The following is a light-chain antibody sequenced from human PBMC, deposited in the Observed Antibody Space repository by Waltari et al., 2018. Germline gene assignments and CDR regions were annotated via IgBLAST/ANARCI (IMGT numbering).Light chain of an antibody. V-gene: IGKV3-20*01. J-gene: IGKJ1*01. Sequence: EIVLTQSPGTASLSPGERVTLSCRASQSVGSSSLAWYQEKPGQAPRLVIYRASRRATGIPERFSGSGSVTDFSLTISRLEPEDFAVYYCQQHGTLPATFGQGTKVEIK. CDR1: QSVGSSS. CDR2: RAS. CDR3: QQHGTLPAT.